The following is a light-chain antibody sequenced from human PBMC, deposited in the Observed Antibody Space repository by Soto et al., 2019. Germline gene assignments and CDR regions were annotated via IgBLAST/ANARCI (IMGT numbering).Light chain of an antibody. V-gene: IGKV4-1*01. CDR1: QSVLYSSNNKNY. CDR2: WAS. CDR3: QQYYSTPPT. Sequence: DIVMTQSPDSLAVSLGERATINCKSSQSVLYSSNNKNYLAWYQKKPGQPPKLLIYWASTRESGVPDRFSGSGSGPDFTLTISSLQAEDVAVYYCQQYYSTPPTFGQGTKVEIK. J-gene: IGKJ1*01.